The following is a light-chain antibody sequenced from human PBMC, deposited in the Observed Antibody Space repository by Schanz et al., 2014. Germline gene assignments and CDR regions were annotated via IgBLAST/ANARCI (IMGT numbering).Light chain of an antibody. CDR3: QQRSIWPVT. CDR2: GTA. J-gene: IGKJ5*01. CDR1: QRVSGNY. Sequence: EIVLTQSPDTLSVSPGERATLSCRASQRVSGNYLAWYQQKPGQAPRLLIYGTAIRATGIPHRFSGSGFGTDFTLTISRLEPEDFAVYYCQQRSIWPVTFGQGTRLEIK. V-gene: IGKV3D-20*02.